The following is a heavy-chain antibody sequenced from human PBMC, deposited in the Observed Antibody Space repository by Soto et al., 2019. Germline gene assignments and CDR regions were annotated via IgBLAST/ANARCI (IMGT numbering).Heavy chain of an antibody. V-gene: IGHV3-33*01. Sequence: GGSLRLSCAGSGFTFSSYGMHWVRQAPGKGLEGVAFMWYDGSNKYYADSVKGRFTIARDNSKNTLYLKMNSLRAEDTAVYYCARNRTSGWYKGEHAFDIWGQGTMVTVSS. CDR1: GFTFSSYG. D-gene: IGHD6-13*01. CDR2: MWYDGSNK. J-gene: IGHJ3*02. CDR3: ARNRTSGWYKGEHAFDI.